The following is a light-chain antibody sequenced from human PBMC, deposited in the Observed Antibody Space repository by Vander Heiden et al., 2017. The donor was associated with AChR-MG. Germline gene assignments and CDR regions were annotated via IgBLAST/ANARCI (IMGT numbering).Light chain of an antibody. CDR1: ALPNPY. CDR3: QSADSSGTWV. Sequence: SSELTQPPSVSVSPGHTARITCSGDALPNPYAYWYQQKPGQAPVLVIYKDSERPSGIPERFSGSSSGTTVTLTISGVQAEDEADYYCQSADSSGTWVFGGGTRLTVL. J-gene: IGLJ3*02. CDR2: KDS. V-gene: IGLV3-25*03.